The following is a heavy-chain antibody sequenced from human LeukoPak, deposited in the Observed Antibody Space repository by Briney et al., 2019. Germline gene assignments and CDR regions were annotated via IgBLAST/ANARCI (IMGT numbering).Heavy chain of an antibody. CDR2: IIPCFGTA. CDR1: GGTFSSYA. Sequence: GSSVKVSGKASGGTFSSYAISWVRQAPGQGLEWMGRIIPCFGTANYAQKFQGRVTITTDESTSTAYMGLSRLRSEDTAVYYIANDYGDYAVDYWGQGTLVTVSS. D-gene: IGHD4-17*01. V-gene: IGHV1-69*05. CDR3: ANDYGDYAVDY. J-gene: IGHJ4*02.